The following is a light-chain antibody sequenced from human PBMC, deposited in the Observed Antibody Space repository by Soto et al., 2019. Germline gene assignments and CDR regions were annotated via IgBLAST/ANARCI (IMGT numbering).Light chain of an antibody. Sequence: QSVLTQPPSVSGAPGQRVTISCTGSSSNIGAGYDVHWYQQLPGTAPKLLIYGNSNRPSGVPDRFSGSKSGTSASLAITGLQAEDGAEYYCQSYDSSLSAVVFGGGTKLTVL. CDR2: GNS. J-gene: IGLJ2*01. V-gene: IGLV1-40*01. CDR1: SSNIGAGYD. CDR3: QSYDSSLSAVV.